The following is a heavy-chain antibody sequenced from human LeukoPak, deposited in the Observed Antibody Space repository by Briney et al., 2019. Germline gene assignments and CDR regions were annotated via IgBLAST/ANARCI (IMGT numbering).Heavy chain of an antibody. CDR3: ASEGPYYYDSSGNMDI. D-gene: IGHD3-22*01. V-gene: IGHV1-69*04. CDR1: GGTFSSYA. Sequence: PGASVKVSCKASGGTFSSYAISWVRQAPGQGLEWMGRIIPILGIANYAQKFQSRVTITADKSTSTAYMELSSLRSEDTAVYYCASEGPYYYDSSGNMDIWGQGTMVTVSS. J-gene: IGHJ3*02. CDR2: IIPILGIA.